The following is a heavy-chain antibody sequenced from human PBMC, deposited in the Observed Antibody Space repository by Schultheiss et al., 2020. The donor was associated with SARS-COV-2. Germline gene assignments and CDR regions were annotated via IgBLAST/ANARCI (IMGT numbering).Heavy chain of an antibody. CDR2: ITSGGDSI. Sequence: GGSLRLSCAASGFTFSSYTMNWVRQAPGKGLEWVSFITSGGDSIYYGDSVKGRFTISRDNAKNSVYLQMNSLRAEDTAVYYCARGRDNFQPGYYYGMDVWGRGTTVTVSS. CDR1: GFTFSSYT. J-gene: IGHJ6*02. D-gene: IGHD5-24*01. CDR3: ARGRDNFQPGYYYGMDV. V-gene: IGHV3-21*01.